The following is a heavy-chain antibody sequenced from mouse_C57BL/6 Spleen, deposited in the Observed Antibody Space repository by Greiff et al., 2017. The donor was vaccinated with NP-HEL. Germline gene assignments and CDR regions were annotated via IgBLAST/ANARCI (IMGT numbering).Heavy chain of an antibody. J-gene: IGHJ4*01. CDR1: GYAFSSSW. V-gene: IGHV1-82*01. CDR3: AVYYGNYVTYAMDY. CDR2: INPGDGDT. Sequence: QVQLQQSGPELVKPGASVKISCKASGYAFSSSWMNWVKQRPGKGLEWIGRINPGDGDTNYNGKFKGKATLTADKSSSTAYMQLSSLTSEDSTVYFCAVYYGNYVTYAMDYWGQGTSVTVSS. D-gene: IGHD2-1*01.